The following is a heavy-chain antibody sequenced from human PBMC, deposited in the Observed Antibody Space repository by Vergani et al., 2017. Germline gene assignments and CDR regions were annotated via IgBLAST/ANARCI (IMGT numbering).Heavy chain of an antibody. J-gene: IGHJ4*02. CDR3: ARAGIAASGDDY. CDR2: ISSSSSYI. CDR1: GFTFSSYS. V-gene: IGHV3-21*01. D-gene: IGHD6-13*01. Sequence: DVQLVESGGGLVKPGGSLRLSCAASGFTFSSYSMNWVRQAPGKGLEWVSSISSSSSYIYYADSVKGRFTISRDNAKNSLYLQMNSLRAEDTAVYYCARAGIAASGDDYWGQGTLVTVSS.